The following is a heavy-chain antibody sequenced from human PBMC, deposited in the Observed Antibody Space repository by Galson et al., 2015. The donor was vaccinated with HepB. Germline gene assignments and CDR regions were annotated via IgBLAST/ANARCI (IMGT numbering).Heavy chain of an antibody. CDR1: GFTFSNAW. CDR2: IKSKTDGGTT. V-gene: IGHV3-15*01. D-gene: IGHD2-21*01. J-gene: IGHJ4*02. CDR3: TTYHPTPYCGGDCYSE. Sequence: SLRLSCAASGFTFSNAWMSWVRQAPGKGLEWVGRIKSKTDGGTTDYAAPVKGRFTISRDDSKNTLYLQVNSLKTEDTAVYYCTTYHPTPYCGGDCYSEWGQGTLVTVSS.